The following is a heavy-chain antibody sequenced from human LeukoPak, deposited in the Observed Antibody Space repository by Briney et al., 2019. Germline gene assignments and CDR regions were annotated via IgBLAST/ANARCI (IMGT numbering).Heavy chain of an antibody. CDR2: IKQDGSEK. J-gene: IGHJ4*02. CDR3: AREGILQLATVIDY. CDR1: GFTFSNYG. D-gene: IGHD5-24*01. Sequence: GGSLRLSCGASGFTFSNYGMLWVRQAPGKGLEWVANIKQDGSEKYYVDSVKGRFTISRDNAKNSLYLQMNSLRAEDTAVYYCAREGILQLATVIDYWGQGTLVTVSS. V-gene: IGHV3-7*01.